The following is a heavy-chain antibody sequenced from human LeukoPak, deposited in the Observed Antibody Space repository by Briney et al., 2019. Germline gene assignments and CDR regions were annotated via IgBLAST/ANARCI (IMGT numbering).Heavy chain of an antibody. CDR1: GFTFSSYS. V-gene: IGHV3-21*01. CDR2: ISSSSSYI. Sequence: KSGGSLRLSCAASGFTFSSYSMNWVRQAPGKGLEWVSCISSSSSYIYYADSVKGRFTISRDNAKNSLYLQMNRLRAEDTAVYYCARVQGAAGRLQYFDLWGRGTLVTVSS. CDR3: ARVQGAAGRLQYFDL. J-gene: IGHJ2*01. D-gene: IGHD1-1*01.